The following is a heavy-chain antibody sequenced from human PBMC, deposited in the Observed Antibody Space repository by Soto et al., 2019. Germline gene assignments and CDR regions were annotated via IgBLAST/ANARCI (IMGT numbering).Heavy chain of an antibody. V-gene: IGHV4-59*08. CDR1: GGSISSYY. J-gene: IGHJ5*02. D-gene: IGHD6-13*01. CDR2: IYYSGST. CDR3: ARAKAPLYSSSWYWFDP. Sequence: SETLSPTCTVSGGSISSYYWSWIRQPPGKGLEWIGYIYYSGSTNYNPSLKSRVTISVDTSKNQFSLKLSSVTAADTAVYYCARAKAPLYSSSWYWFDPWGQGTLVTVSS.